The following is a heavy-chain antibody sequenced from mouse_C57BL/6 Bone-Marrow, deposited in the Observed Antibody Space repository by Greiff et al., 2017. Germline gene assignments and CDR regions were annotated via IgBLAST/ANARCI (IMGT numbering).Heavy chain of an antibody. Sequence: EVKLMESGPGMVKPSQSLSLTCTVTGYSITSGYDWHWIRHFPGNKLEWMGYISYSGSTNYNPSLKSRISITHDTSKNHFFLKLNSVTTEDTATYYCARGGYYGSSWDWFAYWGQGTLVTVSA. CDR1: GYSITSGYD. CDR3: ARGGYYGSSWDWFAY. V-gene: IGHV3-1*01. J-gene: IGHJ3*01. D-gene: IGHD1-1*01. CDR2: ISYSGST.